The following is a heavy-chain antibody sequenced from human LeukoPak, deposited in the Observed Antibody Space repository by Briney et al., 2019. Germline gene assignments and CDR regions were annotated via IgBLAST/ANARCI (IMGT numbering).Heavy chain of an antibody. D-gene: IGHD2-15*01. CDR1: GYTFTGYY. V-gene: IGHV1-2*02. CDR2: INPNSGGT. J-gene: IGHJ3*02. CDR3: ARDGGGGSCCDAFDI. Sequence: ASVKVSCKASGYTFTGYYMHWVRQAPGQGLEWMGWINPNSGGTKYAQKFQGRVTMTRDTSISTAYMELSRLRSDDTAVYYCARDGGGGSCCDAFDIWGQGTMVTGSS.